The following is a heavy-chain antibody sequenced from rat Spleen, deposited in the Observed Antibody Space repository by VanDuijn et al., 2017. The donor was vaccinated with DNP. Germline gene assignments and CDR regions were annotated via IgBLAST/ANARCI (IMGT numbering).Heavy chain of an antibody. Sequence: QVQLTESGPGLVQPSETLSLTCAVSGFSLTGYSVFWVRQPSGKGLEWRGRIRYNGDTSYNSALKSRLSISRDTSKNQIFLKMNSLQADDTAIYFCTRDNWDWGQGVMVTVSS. V-gene: IGHV2-8*01. J-gene: IGHJ2*01. CDR2: IRYNGDT. CDR3: TRDNWD. CDR1: GFSLTGYS. D-gene: IGHD3-6*01.